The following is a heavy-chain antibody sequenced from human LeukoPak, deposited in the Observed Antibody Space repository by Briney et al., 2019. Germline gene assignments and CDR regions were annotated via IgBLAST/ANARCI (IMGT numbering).Heavy chain of an antibody. CDR1: GGSISSTSYY. CDR2: IYYSGTT. CDR3: ARQISSGTQPCDCFDP. Sequence: SETLSLTCTVSGGSISSTSYYWGWIRQPPGRGLEWIASIYYSGTTYYNPSLKSRVTISVDTSKNQFSLKLSSVSAADTAVYYCARQISSGTQPCDCFDPWGQGALVTVSS. D-gene: IGHD6-19*01. V-gene: IGHV4-39*01. J-gene: IGHJ5*02.